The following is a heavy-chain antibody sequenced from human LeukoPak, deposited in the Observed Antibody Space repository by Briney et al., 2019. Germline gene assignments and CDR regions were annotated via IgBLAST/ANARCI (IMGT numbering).Heavy chain of an antibody. CDR3: ARGVYGYSYGYGMDV. J-gene: IGHJ6*04. Sequence: SETLSLTCAVYGGSFSGYYWSWIRQPPGKGLEWIGEINHSGSTNYNPSLKSRVTISVDTSKNQFSLKLSSVTAADTAVHYCARGVYGYSYGYGMDVWGKGTTVTVSS. V-gene: IGHV4-34*01. D-gene: IGHD5-18*01. CDR1: GGSFSGYY. CDR2: INHSGST.